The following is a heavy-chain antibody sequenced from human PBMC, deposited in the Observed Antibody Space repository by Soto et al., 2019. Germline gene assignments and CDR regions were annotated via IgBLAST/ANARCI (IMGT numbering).Heavy chain of an antibody. V-gene: IGHV5-51*01. Sequence: PGESLKSSCKGSGYSFSTYWIAWVRQMPGKGLEWMGLIYPDDSDTTYSPSFQGQVTISADKSISTAYLHWSSLKASDTAMYYCARLWAGYSSGWSRGTFDYWGQGTLVTVSS. J-gene: IGHJ4*02. CDR3: ARLWAGYSSGWSRGTFDY. D-gene: IGHD6-19*01. CDR2: IYPDDSDT. CDR1: GYSFSTYW.